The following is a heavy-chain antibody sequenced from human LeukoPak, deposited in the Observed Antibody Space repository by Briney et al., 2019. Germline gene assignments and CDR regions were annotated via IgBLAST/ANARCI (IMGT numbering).Heavy chain of an antibody. Sequence: VGSLRLSCAASGFTFSTYAMSWVRQAPGKGLEWVSSISDSGDYTHYADSVKGRFTISRDNSKNTLNLQMTSLRAEDTAVYYCAKFFKVGITRAPIDHWGQGTLVTVSS. V-gene: IGHV3-23*01. CDR3: AKFFKVGITRAPIDH. J-gene: IGHJ4*02. CDR1: GFTFSTYA. CDR2: ISDSGDYT. D-gene: IGHD1-26*01.